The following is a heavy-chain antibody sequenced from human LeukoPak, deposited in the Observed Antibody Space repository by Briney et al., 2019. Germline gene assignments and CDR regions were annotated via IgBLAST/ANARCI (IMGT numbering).Heavy chain of an antibody. J-gene: IGHJ4*02. CDR2: ISYDGSNK. V-gene: IGHV3-30*18. CDR3: AKASLRYFDWFSDY. D-gene: IGHD3-9*01. CDR1: GFTFSNYA. Sequence: PGGSLRLSCAASGFTFSNYAMHWVRQAPGKGLEWVAVISYDGSNKYYADSVKGRFTISRDNSRNTLHLQMNSLRAEDTAVYSCAKASLRYFDWFSDYWGQGTLVTVSS.